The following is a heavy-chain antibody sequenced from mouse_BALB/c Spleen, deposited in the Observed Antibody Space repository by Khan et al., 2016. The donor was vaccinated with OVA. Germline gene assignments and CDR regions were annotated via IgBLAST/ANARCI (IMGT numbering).Heavy chain of an antibody. D-gene: IGHD2-10*01. V-gene: IGHV2-6-1*01. Sequence: QVQLKESGPGLAAPSQSLSITCTISGFSLTNYGVHWVRQPPGKGLEWLVVIWSDGSTNYNSVLKSRLTITKDNSQNQVFLKMNMLQTDDTAIYYCARQPYYHYNIMDYWGQGTSVTVSS. J-gene: IGHJ4*01. CDR1: GFSLTNYG. CDR2: IWSDGST. CDR3: ARQPYYHYNIMDY.